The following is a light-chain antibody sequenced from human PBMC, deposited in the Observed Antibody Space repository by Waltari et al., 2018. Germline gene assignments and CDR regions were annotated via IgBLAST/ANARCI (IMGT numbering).Light chain of an antibody. CDR3: QQYAATPLT. CDR1: QAKRNA. Sequence: RATQAKRNALAWLQQKPGKAPKVLLYRASTLESGVPSRFSGSGTGTDYTLTISSLQPEDFATYYCQQYAATPLTCGGGTKVEIK. V-gene: IGKV1-NL1*01. J-gene: IGKJ4*02. CDR2: RAS.